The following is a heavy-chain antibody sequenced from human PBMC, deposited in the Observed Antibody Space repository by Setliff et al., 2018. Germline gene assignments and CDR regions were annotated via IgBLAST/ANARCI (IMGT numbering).Heavy chain of an antibody. D-gene: IGHD6-19*01. Sequence: GGSLRLSCAASGFTFSGSAMHWVRQASGKGLEWVGRIRSKTSGFATAYSASVKGRFTISRDDSMNTAYLQMDSLRTEDTAVYYCSRAVDGRTWLDPWGQGALVTVSS. V-gene: IGHV3-73*01. CDR3: SRAVDGRTWLDP. CDR1: GFTFSGSA. J-gene: IGHJ5*02. CDR2: IRSKTSGFAT.